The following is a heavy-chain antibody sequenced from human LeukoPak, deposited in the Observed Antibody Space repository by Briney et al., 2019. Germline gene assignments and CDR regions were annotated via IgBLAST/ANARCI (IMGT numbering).Heavy chain of an antibody. CDR1: GGSISSYY. CDR2: IYYSGST. D-gene: IGHD5-24*01. J-gene: IGHJ6*02. CDR3: ARDYKTLYYYYGMDV. Sequence: SETPSLTCTVSGGSISSYYWSWIRQPPGKGLEWIGYIYYSGSTNYNPSLKSRVTISVDTSKNQFSLKLSSVTAADTAVYYCARDYKTLYYYYGMDVWGQGTTVTVSS. V-gene: IGHV4-59*01.